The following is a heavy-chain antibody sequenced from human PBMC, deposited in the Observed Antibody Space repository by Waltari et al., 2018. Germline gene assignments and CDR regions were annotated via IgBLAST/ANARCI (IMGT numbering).Heavy chain of an antibody. V-gene: IGHV1-69*09. J-gene: IGHJ6*02. Sequence: QVQLGQSGAEVKKPGSSVKVSCKASGGTFSSYAISWVRPAPGQGLEWMGRIIPILGIANYAQKFQGRVTITADKSTSTAYMELSSLRSEDTAVYYCARVKGSAAGSYYGMDVWGQGTTVTVSS. CDR2: IIPILGIA. CDR3: ARVKGSAAGSYYGMDV. CDR1: GGTFSSYA. D-gene: IGHD6-13*01.